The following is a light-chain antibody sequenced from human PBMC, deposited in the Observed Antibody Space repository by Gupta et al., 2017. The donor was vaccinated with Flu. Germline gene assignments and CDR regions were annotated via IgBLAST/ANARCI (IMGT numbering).Light chain of an antibody. CDR1: QSVSKY. Sequence: DIXMTXSPSSLSXXVGDRVTITCRASQSVSKYLNWYQQKPGKAPKLLIYAASSPQSGVPSRFSGSGSGTDFTLTISSLQPEDFATYYCQQSQSSYTFGQGTKLEIK. V-gene: IGKV1-39*01. J-gene: IGKJ2*01. CDR2: AAS. CDR3: QQSQSSYT.